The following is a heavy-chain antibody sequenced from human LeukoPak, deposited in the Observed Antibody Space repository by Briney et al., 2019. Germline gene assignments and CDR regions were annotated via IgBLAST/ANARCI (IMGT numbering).Heavy chain of an antibody. CDR2: FDPEDGET. V-gene: IGHV1-24*01. CDR3: AYSSSWYGYFQH. CDR1: GYTLTELS. Sequence: SVKVSCKVSGYTLTELSMHWVRQAPGKGLEWMGGFDPEDGETIYAQKFQGRVTMTEDTSTDTAYMELSSLRSEDTAVYYCAYSSSWYGYFQHWGQGTLVTVSS. J-gene: IGHJ1*01. D-gene: IGHD6-13*01.